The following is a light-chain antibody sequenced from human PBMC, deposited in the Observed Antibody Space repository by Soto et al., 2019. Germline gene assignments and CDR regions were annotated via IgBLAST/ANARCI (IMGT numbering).Light chain of an antibody. V-gene: IGKV3-20*01. Sequence: EIVLTQSPGTLSLSPGERATLSCRASQSVPSNFLAWYQQKPGQAPILLIYGVSRRATGIPDRFSGSGSGTDFTLTISRLEPEDFAVYYCQQYDSSRTFGQGTKVEIK. CDR1: QSVPSNF. CDR2: GVS. CDR3: QQYDSSRT. J-gene: IGKJ1*01.